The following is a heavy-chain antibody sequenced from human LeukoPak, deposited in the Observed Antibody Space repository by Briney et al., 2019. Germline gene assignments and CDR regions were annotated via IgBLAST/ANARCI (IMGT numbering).Heavy chain of an antibody. Sequence: GGSLRLSCAASGFTFSSYGMHWVRQAPGKGLEWVAVISYDGSNKYYADSVKGRFTISRDNSKNTLYLQMNSLRAEDTAVYYCAKKDDIVVVVAATRLDHYYYGMDVWGQGTTVTVSS. J-gene: IGHJ6*02. D-gene: IGHD2-15*01. CDR3: AKKDDIVVVVAATRLDHYYYGMDV. V-gene: IGHV3-30*18. CDR2: ISYDGSNK. CDR1: GFTFSSYG.